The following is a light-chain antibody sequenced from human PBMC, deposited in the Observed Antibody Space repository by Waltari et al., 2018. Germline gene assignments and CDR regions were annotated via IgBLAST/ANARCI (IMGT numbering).Light chain of an antibody. J-gene: IGKJ2*01. CDR2: WAS. Sequence: DIVMTQSPDSLAVSLGERATINCKSSQSILSSSNNKNYLAWYRQKPRQPPKLLIYWASTRQSGVPDRFSGSGSGTDFTLTISGLQAEDVAVYYCQQYYNSPCTFGQGTKLEIK. CDR3: QQYYNSPCT. V-gene: IGKV4-1*01. CDR1: QSILSSSNNKNY.